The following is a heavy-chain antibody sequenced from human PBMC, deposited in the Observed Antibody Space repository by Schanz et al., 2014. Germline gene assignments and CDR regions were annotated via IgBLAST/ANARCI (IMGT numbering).Heavy chain of an antibody. J-gene: IGHJ4*02. Sequence: DVQLLESGGGLVQPGGSLRLSCAASGFTFSSYAMSWVRQAPGKGLEWVSAISASGGTTYYADSVKGRFTISRDNSKNTLYLQMNSLRAEDTAVYYCAKDRSWDYDSSGYFDYWGQGTLVTVSS. CDR3: AKDRSWDYDSSGYFDY. CDR1: GFTFSSYA. V-gene: IGHV3-23*01. CDR2: ISASGGTT. D-gene: IGHD3-22*01.